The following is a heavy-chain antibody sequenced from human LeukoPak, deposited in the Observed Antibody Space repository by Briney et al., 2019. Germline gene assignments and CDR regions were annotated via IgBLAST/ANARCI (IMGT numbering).Heavy chain of an antibody. CDR3: ARDQRSIVVVVAATHPDAFDI. V-gene: IGHV1-18*01. D-gene: IGHD2-15*01. Sequence: ASVKVSCKASGYPFISYSISWVRQAPGQGLEWMGWISGYNGNTNYAQKFQGGVSMTADTSTSTAYMELRSLRSDDTAVYYCARDQRSIVVVVAATHPDAFDIWGQGTMVTVSS. CDR1: GYPFISYS. J-gene: IGHJ3*02. CDR2: ISGYNGNT.